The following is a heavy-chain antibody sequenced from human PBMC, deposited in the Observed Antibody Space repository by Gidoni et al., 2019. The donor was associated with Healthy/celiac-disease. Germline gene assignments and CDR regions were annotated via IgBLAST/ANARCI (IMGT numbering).Heavy chain of an antibody. CDR2: IWYDGSNK. CDR1: GFTFSSYG. CDR3: ARDLVGAFDI. V-gene: IGHV3-33*01. J-gene: IGHJ3*02. D-gene: IGHD2-15*01. Sequence: QVQLVESGGGVVQPGRSLRLPCAASGFTFSSYGMHWVRQAPGKGLGWVAVIWYDGSNKYYADSVKGRFTISRDNSKNTLYLQMNSLRAEDTAVYYCARDLVGAFDIWGQGTMVTVSS.